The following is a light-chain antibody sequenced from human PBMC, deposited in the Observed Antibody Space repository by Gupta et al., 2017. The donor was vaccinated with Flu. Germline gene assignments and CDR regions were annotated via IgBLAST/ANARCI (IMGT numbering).Light chain of an antibody. CDR3: QQYYTTPYS. V-gene: IGKV4-1*01. CDR1: QSVLYSSNSKDY. J-gene: IGKJ2*03. Sequence: DLVMTQSQASLAQSLDARSPINCKSSQSVLYSSNSKDYLAWYQQKPGQPPKLLIYWASTRESGVPDRFSGSGSGTDFTLTISSLQAEDFAVYFCQQYYTTPYSFGQGTKLEIK. CDR2: WAS.